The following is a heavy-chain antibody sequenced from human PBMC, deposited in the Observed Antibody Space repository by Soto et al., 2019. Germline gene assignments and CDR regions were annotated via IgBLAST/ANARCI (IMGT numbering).Heavy chain of an antibody. CDR2: ISYDGNYI. V-gene: IGHV3-30*18. CDR1: GFDFSSYA. J-gene: IGHJ6*02. CDR3: AKGILSATIGPYAMDV. D-gene: IGHD3-16*01. Sequence: PGGSLRLSCEASGFDFSSYAMYWVRQAPGKGLEWVGVISYDGNYIYYADSVKGRFTISRDNSKNTLYVQVNSLRPEDTAVYYCAKGILSATIGPYAMDVWGQGTTVTVSS.